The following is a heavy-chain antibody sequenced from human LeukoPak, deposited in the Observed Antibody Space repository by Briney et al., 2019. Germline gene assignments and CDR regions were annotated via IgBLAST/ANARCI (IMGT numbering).Heavy chain of an antibody. J-gene: IGHJ4*02. Sequence: GGSLRLSCAASGFTFSSYWMHWVRQAPGKGLVWVSRINSDGSSTSYADSVKGRFTISRDNAQNSLYLQMNSLRAEDTAIYYCVRDRGTYRPIDYWGQGTLVTVSS. D-gene: IGHD1-26*01. V-gene: IGHV3-74*01. CDR3: VRDRGTYRPIDY. CDR1: GFTFSSYW. CDR2: INSDGSST.